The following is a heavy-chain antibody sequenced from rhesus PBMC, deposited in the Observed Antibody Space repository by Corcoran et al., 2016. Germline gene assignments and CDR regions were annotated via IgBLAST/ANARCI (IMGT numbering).Heavy chain of an antibody. CDR1: GYSISSNY. V-gene: IGHV4-147*01. Sequence: QVQLQESGPGLVKPSETLSLTCAVSGYSISSNYWSWIRQPPGKGLEWIGYRYGSSGSTYHNPSLKSRVTISTATAKNQFSLKLSSVTAADTDVYYCAREGFSGYSYAFEFWGQGLRVTVSS. J-gene: IGHJ3*01. CDR2: RYGSSGST. CDR3: AREGFSGYSYAFEF. D-gene: IGHD5-24*01.